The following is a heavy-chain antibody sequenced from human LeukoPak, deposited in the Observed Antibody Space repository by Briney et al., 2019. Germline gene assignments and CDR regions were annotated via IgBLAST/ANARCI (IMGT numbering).Heavy chain of an antibody. V-gene: IGHV3-23*01. J-gene: IGHJ4*02. Sequence: GGSLRLSCAASGFTFSSYAMSWVRQAPGKGLEWVSAISGSGGSTYYADSVKGRFTISRDNSKNTLYLQMNSLRAEDTAVYYCARDYDILTGRYFDYWGQGTLVTVSS. CDR1: GFTFSSYA. D-gene: IGHD3-9*01. CDR3: ARDYDILTGRYFDY. CDR2: ISGSGGST.